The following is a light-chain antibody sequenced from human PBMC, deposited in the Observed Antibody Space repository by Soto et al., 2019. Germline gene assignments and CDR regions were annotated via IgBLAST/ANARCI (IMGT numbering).Light chain of an antibody. CDR3: QQYGSSPT. J-gene: IGKJ1*01. CDR1: QSLSSSH. V-gene: IGKV3-20*01. Sequence: EIVLTQSPGTLSLSPGERATLSCRASQSLSSSHLAWYQQKPGQAPRLLIYGASSRATGIPDRFSGSGSGTDFTLTSSRLEPEDFAVYYCQQYGSSPTFGQGTKVEIK. CDR2: GAS.